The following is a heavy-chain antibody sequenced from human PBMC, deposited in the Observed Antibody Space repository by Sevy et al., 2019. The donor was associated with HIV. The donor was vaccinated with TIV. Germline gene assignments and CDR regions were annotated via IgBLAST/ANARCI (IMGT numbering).Heavy chain of an antibody. CDR1: GFIFSSYE. CDR2: ISSSGSSI. CDR3: ARGPWGDPLDY. V-gene: IGHV3-48*03. J-gene: IGHJ4*02. D-gene: IGHD2-21*02. Sequence: GGSLGLSCAASGFIFSSYEMHWVRQAPGKGLEWVSYISSSGSSIYPADSVKGRFTISRDNAKNSLYLQMNSLRAEDTALYYCARGPWGDPLDYWGQGTLVTVSS.